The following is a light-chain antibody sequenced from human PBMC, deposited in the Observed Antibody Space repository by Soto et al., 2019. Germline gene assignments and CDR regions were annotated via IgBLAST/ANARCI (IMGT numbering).Light chain of an antibody. CDR1: QSISYW. CDR2: AAC. V-gene: IGKV1-27*01. Sequence: DIQLTQSPSTLSASVGDRLTITCRASQSISYWLAWYQQKPGKVPELLIYAACTLQSVVPSRFSGSGSGTDFTLTISSLQPEDVATYYCQKYDSTPWTFGQGTRWIS. J-gene: IGKJ1*01. CDR3: QKYDSTPWT.